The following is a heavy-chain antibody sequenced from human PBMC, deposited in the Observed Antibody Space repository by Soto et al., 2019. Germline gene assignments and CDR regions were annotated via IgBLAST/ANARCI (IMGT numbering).Heavy chain of an antibody. CDR2: IYYSGST. CDR3: DCCSVFTFEGGDAFYI. V-gene: IGHV4-30-4*01. Sequence: TLSLTCTLSGGSISSGDYYCRWIRQPPEKGLEWIGYIYYSGSTYYNPSLKRGVTISVDTSKNKFSLKLSSVTAADTAVYYCDCCSVFTFEGGDAFYIWGQGTMVTVSS. CDR1: GGSISSGDYY. J-gene: IGHJ3*02. D-gene: IGHD3-16*01.